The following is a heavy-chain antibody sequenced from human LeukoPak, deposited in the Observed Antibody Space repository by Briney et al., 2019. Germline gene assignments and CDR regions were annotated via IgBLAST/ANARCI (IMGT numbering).Heavy chain of an antibody. CDR2: IGTAGDT. V-gene: IGHV3-13*01. J-gene: IGHJ6*02. CDR1: GLTLSSYD. Sequence: GGSLSLSCEASGLTLSSYDMHWVRKATGKGLEWSSAIGTAGDTYYPGSVKGRFTISRENAKNSLYLQMNSLRAGDTAVYYCARAEYYYCYGMDVWGQGTTVTVSS. CDR3: ARAEYYYCYGMDV.